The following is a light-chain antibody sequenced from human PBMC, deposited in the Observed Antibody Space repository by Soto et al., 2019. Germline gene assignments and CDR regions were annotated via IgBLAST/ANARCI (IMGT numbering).Light chain of an antibody. CDR2: WAS. J-gene: IGKJ2*03. Sequence: DIVMTQSPDSLPVSLGETATINCKSSRNILYSSNNKNYLAWYQHKTGQPPKLLIYWASTRESGVPDRFSGSGSGTDFTLTISSLQAEDVAVYYCQQYYSIPYSFGQGTKLEI. CDR1: RNILYSSNNKNY. CDR3: QQYYSIPYS. V-gene: IGKV4-1*01.